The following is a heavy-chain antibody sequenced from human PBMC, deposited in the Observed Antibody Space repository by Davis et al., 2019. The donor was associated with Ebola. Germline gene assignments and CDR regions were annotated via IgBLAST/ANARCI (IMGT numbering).Heavy chain of an antibody. Sequence: PGGSLRLSCAASGFTFSSYAMSWVRQAPGKGLEWVSAISGSGGSTYYADSVKGRFTISRDNSKNTLYLQMNSLRAEDTAVYYCAKDSEVVPAATPGLSFDYWGQGTLVTVSS. CDR1: GFTFSSYA. D-gene: IGHD2-2*01. CDR3: AKDSEVVPAATPGLSFDY. CDR2: ISGSGGST. J-gene: IGHJ4*02. V-gene: IGHV3-23*01.